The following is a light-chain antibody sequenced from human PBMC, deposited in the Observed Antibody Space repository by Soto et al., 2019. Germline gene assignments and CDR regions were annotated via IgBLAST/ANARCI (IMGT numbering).Light chain of an antibody. Sequence: EIVLTQSPGTLSLSPGERATLSCRASQSVSSSYLAWYQQKPGQAPRLLIYGAYSTATGIPDRFSGSRSGTDFTLTISRLEREDFAVYYCQQYGRSTRYTFGQGTKLEIK. J-gene: IGKJ2*01. CDR1: QSVSSSY. CDR2: GAY. CDR3: QQYGRSTRYT. V-gene: IGKV3-20*01.